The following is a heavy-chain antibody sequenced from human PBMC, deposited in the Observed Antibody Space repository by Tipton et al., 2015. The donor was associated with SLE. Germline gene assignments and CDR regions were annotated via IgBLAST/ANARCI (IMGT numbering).Heavy chain of an antibody. CDR2: INHSGST. CDR3: ARGGYV. Sequence: TLSLTCTVSGGSTSSYYWSWIRQPPGKGLEWIGEINHSGSTNYSPSLKSRVTISVDTSKNQFSLKLSSVTAADTAVYYCARGGYVWGQGTLVTVSS. CDR1: GGSTSSYY. D-gene: IGHD2-15*01. V-gene: IGHV4-34*01. J-gene: IGHJ4*02.